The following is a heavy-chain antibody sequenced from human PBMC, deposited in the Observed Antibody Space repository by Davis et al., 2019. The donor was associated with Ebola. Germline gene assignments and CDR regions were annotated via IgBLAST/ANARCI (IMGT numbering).Heavy chain of an antibody. Sequence: ASVKVSCKASAYTSTSYGISWVRQAPGQGLEWMGWISAYNGNTNYAQKLQGRVTMTTDTSTSTAYMELRSLRSDDTAVYYCATHDRIAVAGTMDVWGQGTTVTVSS. CDR3: ATHDRIAVAGTMDV. CDR2: ISAYNGNT. V-gene: IGHV1-18*01. CDR1: AYTSTSYG. J-gene: IGHJ6*02. D-gene: IGHD6-19*01.